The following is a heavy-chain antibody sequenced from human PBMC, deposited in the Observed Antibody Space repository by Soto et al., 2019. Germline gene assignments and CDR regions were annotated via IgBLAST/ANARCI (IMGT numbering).Heavy chain of an antibody. J-gene: IGHJ5*02. D-gene: IGHD1-1*01. Sequence: QVQLVQSGAEVKKPGSSVKVSCKASGGTFSSYAISWVRQAPGQGLEWMGGIIPIFGTANYAQKFQGRVTITADKSTSTAYMELSSLRSEDTAVYYCARARRRQLERPWNWFDPWGQGSLVTVSS. CDR1: GGTFSSYA. CDR2: IIPIFGTA. CDR3: ARARRRQLERPWNWFDP. V-gene: IGHV1-69*06.